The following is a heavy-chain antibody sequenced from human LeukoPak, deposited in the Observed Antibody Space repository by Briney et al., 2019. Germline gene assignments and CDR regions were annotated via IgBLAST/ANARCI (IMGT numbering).Heavy chain of an antibody. CDR2: ISYDGGNK. V-gene: IGHV3-30-3*01. D-gene: IGHD3-10*01. CDR3: AAYTAGGSMVY. Sequence: GGSLRLSCAASGFTFSSYAMHWVRQAPGKGLEWVAVISYDGGNKYYADSVKGRFTISRDNSKNTLYLQMNSLRAEDTAVYYCAAYTAGGSMVYWGQGTLVTVSS. CDR1: GFTFSSYA. J-gene: IGHJ4*02.